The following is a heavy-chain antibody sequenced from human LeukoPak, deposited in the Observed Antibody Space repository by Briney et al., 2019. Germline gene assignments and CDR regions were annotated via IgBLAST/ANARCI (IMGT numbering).Heavy chain of an antibody. Sequence: SETLSLTCAVYGGSFSGYYWSWIRQPPGKGLEWIGEINHSGSTNYNPSLKSRVTISVDTSKNQFSLKLSSVTAADTAVYYCAYGDYAPDDYFDYWGQGTLVTVSS. CDR3: AYGDYAPDDYFDY. D-gene: IGHD4-17*01. J-gene: IGHJ4*02. V-gene: IGHV4-34*01. CDR1: GGSFSGYY. CDR2: INHSGST.